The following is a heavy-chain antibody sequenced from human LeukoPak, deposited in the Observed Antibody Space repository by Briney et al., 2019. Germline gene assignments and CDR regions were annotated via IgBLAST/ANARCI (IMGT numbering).Heavy chain of an antibody. V-gene: IGHV3-7*01. CDR2: IKQDGSEK. CDR3: ARDAIDSGSYYFDY. CDR1: GFTLSSYW. D-gene: IGHD1-26*01. Sequence: GGSLRLSCAASGFTLSSYWMSWVRQAPGKGLEWVANIKQDGSEKYYVDSVKGRFTISRDNAKNSLYLQMNSLRAEDTAVYYCARDAIDSGSYYFDYWGQGTLVTVSS. J-gene: IGHJ4*02.